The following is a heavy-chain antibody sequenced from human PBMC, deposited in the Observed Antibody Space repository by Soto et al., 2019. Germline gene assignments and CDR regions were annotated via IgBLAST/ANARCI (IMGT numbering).Heavy chain of an antibody. CDR3: AREVEGSYSPADF. Sequence: QVQLVQSGPEVKKTGASVTVSCKTSGYTFTDHGIDWVRQAPGQGLEWVGWVRSYNGNTNYADNLKDRVIMTTDASTSTAYMELRGLRSDDTAVYYCAREVEGSYSPADFWGQGTPVTVSS. D-gene: IGHD3-10*01. V-gene: IGHV1-18*01. CDR2: VRSYNGNT. CDR1: GYTFTDHG. J-gene: IGHJ4*02.